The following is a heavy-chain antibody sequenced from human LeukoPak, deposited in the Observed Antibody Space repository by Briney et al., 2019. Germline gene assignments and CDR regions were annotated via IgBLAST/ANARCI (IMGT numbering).Heavy chain of an antibody. J-gene: IGHJ4*02. CDR3: ASSDFWSGYYIDY. CDR2: IYTSGST. CDR1: GGSISSGSYY. D-gene: IGHD3-3*01. Sequence: SETVSLTCTDSGGSISSGSYYWSWIRQPAGKGLEWIGRIYTSGSTNYNPSLKSRVTISVDTSKNQFSLKLSSVTAADTAVYYCASSDFWSGYYIDYWGQGTLVTVSS. V-gene: IGHV4-61*02.